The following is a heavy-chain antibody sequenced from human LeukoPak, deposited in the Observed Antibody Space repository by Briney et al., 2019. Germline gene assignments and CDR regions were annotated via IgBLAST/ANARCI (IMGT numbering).Heavy chain of an antibody. CDR2: ISYDGSNK. Sequence: GGSLRLSCAASGFTFSSYAMHWVRQAPGKGLEWVAVISYDGSNKYYADSVKGRLTISRDNSKNTLYLQMNSLRAEDTAVYYCARDLIAAAAYYFDYWGQGTLVTVSS. CDR1: GFTFSSYA. CDR3: ARDLIAAAAYYFDY. J-gene: IGHJ4*02. D-gene: IGHD6-13*01. V-gene: IGHV3-30-3*01.